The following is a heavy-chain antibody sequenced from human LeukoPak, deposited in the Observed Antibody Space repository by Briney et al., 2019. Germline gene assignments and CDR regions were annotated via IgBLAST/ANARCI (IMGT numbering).Heavy chain of an antibody. CDR2: INPNSGGT. CDR1: GYTFTGYY. J-gene: IGHJ4*02. V-gene: IGHV1-2*02. D-gene: IGHD5-24*01. Sequence: ASVKVSCEASGYTFTGYYMHWARQAPGQGLEWMGWINPNSGGTNYAQKFQGRVTMTRDTSISTAYMELSRLRSDDTAVYYCARNRRDGYNPYYFDYWGQGTLVTVSS. CDR3: ARNRRDGYNPYYFDY.